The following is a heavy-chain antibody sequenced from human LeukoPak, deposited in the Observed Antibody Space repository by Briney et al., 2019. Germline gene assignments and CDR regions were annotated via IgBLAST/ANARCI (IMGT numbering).Heavy chain of an antibody. V-gene: IGHV4-4*07. J-gene: IGHJ5*02. CDR1: GGSISPYY. D-gene: IGHD5-12*01. CDR3: ARDSGYDLT. Sequence: KPSETLSLTCTVSGGSISPYYWSWIRQPPRKGLEWIGRIYASGSTNYNPSHNPSLESRVTMSVDTSNNQFSLNLSSVTAADTAVYYCARDSGYDLTWGQGTLVTVSS. CDR2: IYASGST.